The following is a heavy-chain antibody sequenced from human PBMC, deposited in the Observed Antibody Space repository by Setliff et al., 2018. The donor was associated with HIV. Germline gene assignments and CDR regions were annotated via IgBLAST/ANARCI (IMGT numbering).Heavy chain of an antibody. V-gene: IGHV4-34*01. CDR2: INHSGST. J-gene: IGHJ6*03. Sequence: PGGSLRLSCATSGFTFGDYGMSWVRQPPGKGLEWIGEINHSGSTNYNPSLKSRVTISVDTSKKQFSLKLSSVTAADTAVYYCARGEQDTVLMVYARGYYYMDVWGKGTTVTVSS. CDR3: ARGEQDTVLMVYARGYYYMDV. CDR1: GFTFGDYG. D-gene: IGHD2-8*01.